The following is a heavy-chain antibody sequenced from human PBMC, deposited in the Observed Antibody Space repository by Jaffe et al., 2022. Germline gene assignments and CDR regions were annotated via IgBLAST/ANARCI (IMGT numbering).Heavy chain of an antibody. CDR3: ASTSYCSGGSCYSGWYFDL. CDR2: IYYSGST. J-gene: IGHJ2*01. CDR1: GGSISSYY. Sequence: QVQLQESGPGLVKPSETLSLTCTVSGGSISSYYWSWIRQPPGKGLEWIGYIYYSGSTNYNPSLKSRVTISVDTSKNQFSLKLSSVTAADTAVYYCASTSYCSGGSCYSGWYFDLWGRGTLVTVSS. D-gene: IGHD2-15*01. V-gene: IGHV4-59*01.